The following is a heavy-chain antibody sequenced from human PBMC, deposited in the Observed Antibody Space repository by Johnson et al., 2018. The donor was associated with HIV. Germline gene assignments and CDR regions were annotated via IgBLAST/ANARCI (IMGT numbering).Heavy chain of an antibody. V-gene: IGHV3-11*04. CDR2: ISSSGSII. J-gene: IGHJ3*02. CDR1: GFTFSDYY. CDR3: ARSKDCSGGSCPDGFDI. Sequence: QVLLVESGGGLVKPGGSLRLSCVASGFTFSDYYMSWIRQAPGKGLEWVSYISSSGSIIYSADSMQGRFTNSRDNAKNSLYLQMNSLRAEDPALYYCARSKDCSGGSCPDGFDIWGQGTMVTVSS. D-gene: IGHD2-15*01.